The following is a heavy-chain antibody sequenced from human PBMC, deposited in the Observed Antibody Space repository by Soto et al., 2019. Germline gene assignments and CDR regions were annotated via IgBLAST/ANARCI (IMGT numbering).Heavy chain of an antibody. CDR2: IYYSGRT. Sequence: SETLSLTCTVSGGSIRDYFWTWMRQPPGKGLEWIGYIYYSGRTNYNPSLKSRVSISVDTSKNHFSLQLRSVTAADTAVYYCARVGGDDFGDSGGFDYWGQGTLVTVSS. CDR3: ARVGGDDFGDSGGFDY. V-gene: IGHV4-59*01. CDR1: GGSIRDYF. J-gene: IGHJ4*02. D-gene: IGHD4-17*01.